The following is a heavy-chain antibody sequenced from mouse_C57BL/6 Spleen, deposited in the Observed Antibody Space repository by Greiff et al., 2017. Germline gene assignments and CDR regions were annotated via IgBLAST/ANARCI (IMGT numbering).Heavy chain of an antibody. CDR2: IDPSDSYT. CDR1: GYTFTSYW. CDR3: AREYGNYSAMDY. V-gene: IGHV1-50*01. J-gene: IGHJ4*01. Sequence: QVQLQQPGAELVKPGASVKLSCKASGYTFTSYWMQWVKQRPGQGLEWIGEIDPSDSYTNYNQKFKGKATLTVDTSSSTAYMQLSSLTSEDSAVYYCAREYGNYSAMDYWGQGTSVTVSS. D-gene: IGHD2-10*02.